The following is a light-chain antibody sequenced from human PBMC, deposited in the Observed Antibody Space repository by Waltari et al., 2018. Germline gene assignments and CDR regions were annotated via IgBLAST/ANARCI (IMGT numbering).Light chain of an antibody. J-gene: IGLJ2*01. V-gene: IGLV3-21*04. CDR1: DIGRTN. CDR3: QVWDPNSDHLVV. Sequence: SYVLTQAPSVSVAPGQTATITCGGTDIGRTNVHWYQPKPGQAPIVVIYYDSDRPSGIPERFSGSNSENTATLTISRVEAGDEADYFCQVWDPNSDHLVVFGGGTKLTVL. CDR2: YDS.